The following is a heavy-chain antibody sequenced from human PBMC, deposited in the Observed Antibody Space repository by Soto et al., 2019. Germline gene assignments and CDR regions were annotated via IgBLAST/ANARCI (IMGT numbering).Heavy chain of an antibody. D-gene: IGHD3-10*01. Sequence: ASVKVSCKDSGYTFTSYDIDWVRQATGQGLEWMGWMNPNSGNTGYAQKFQGRVTMTRNTSISTAYMELSSLRSEDTAVYYCARALRMVRGVMVDYWGQGTLVTVSS. V-gene: IGHV1-8*01. CDR2: MNPNSGNT. CDR1: GYTFTSYD. J-gene: IGHJ4*02. CDR3: ARALRMVRGVMVDY.